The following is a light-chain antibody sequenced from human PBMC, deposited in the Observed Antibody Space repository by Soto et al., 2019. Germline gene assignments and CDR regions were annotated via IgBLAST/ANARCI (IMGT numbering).Light chain of an antibody. CDR2: DAS. CDR1: QSVRSN. J-gene: IGKJ3*01. Sequence: EKVMTQSPATLSVSPGERATLSCRASQSVRSNLAWYQQKPGQPPRLLIYDASTRATRIPSRFSGSGSGTEFTLTISSLQSEDFAVYYCQQRSNWPPSFGPGTKVDIK. V-gene: IGKV3-15*01. CDR3: QQRSNWPPS.